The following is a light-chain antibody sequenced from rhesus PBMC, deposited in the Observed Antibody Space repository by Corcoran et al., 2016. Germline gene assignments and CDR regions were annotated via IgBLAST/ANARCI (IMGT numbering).Light chain of an antibody. CDR2: DNN. Sequence: QSLLTKPSSVSGAPGQKVNISCTGNSCNIGCSDVPWYQQLPGTAPTLLIYDNNKRPSGISDRFSGSQSGSSASLAITGLQSEDEAYYYCQSYDTRQIVYIFGDRTRLTVL. V-gene: IGLV1-64*01. CDR3: QSYDTRQIVYI. J-gene: IGLJ1*01. CDR1: SCNIGCSD.